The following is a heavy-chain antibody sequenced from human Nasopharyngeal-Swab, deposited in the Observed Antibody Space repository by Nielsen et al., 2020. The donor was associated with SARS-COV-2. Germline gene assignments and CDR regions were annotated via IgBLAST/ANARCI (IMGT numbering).Heavy chain of an antibody. D-gene: IGHD6-19*01. J-gene: IGHJ6*02. CDR3: SSVGWYYYYYGMDV. V-gene: IGHV3-48*03. CDR2: ISSSGSTI. Sequence: AGSLRLSCAASGFTFSSSEMNWVRQAPGKGLAWVSYISSSGSTISYADSVKSRFTISRDNVKNSLYLQMNSLRAEDTAVYYCSSVGWYYYYYGMDVWGQGTTVTVSS. CDR1: GFTFSSSE.